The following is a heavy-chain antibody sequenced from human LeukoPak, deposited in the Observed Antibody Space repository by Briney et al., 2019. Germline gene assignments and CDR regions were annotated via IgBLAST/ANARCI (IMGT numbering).Heavy chain of an antibody. CDR1: GFTFSDSY. CDR2: IYSGAGS. CDR3: AKGGNGALDY. V-gene: IGHV3-53*01. Sequence: GGSLRLSCAASGFTFSDSYMTWVSQARGKGLDWVSVIYSGAGSYYADSVKGRFTISRDNSKNTVYLQMNSLRDEDTAIYYCAKGGNGALDYWGRGSLVTVSS. D-gene: IGHD2-8*01. J-gene: IGHJ4*02.